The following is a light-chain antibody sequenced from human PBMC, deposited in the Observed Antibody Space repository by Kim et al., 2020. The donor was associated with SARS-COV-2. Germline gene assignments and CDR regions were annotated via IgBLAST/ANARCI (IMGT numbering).Light chain of an antibody. V-gene: IGLV6-57*03. J-gene: IGLJ3*02. CDR2: DDD. CDR3: QSYDTTIWV. Sequence: GKTVTSSCTRSSGRITTNYVQWYQQRPGSAPSIVIFDDDQRPSGVSDRLSGSIDTSANSASLTISGLRAEDEADYYCQSYDTTIWVFGGGTKVTVL. CDR1: SGRITTNY.